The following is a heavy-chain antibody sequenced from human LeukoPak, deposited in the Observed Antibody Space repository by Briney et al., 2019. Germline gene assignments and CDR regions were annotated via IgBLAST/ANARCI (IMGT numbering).Heavy chain of an antibody. Sequence: SVKVSCKASGGTFSSYAISWVRQAPGQGLEWMGGIIPIFGTANYAQKFQGRVTITTDESTSTAYMELSSLRSEDTAVYYCARAAANRRITGTTGAFDIWGQGTMVTVSS. CDR1: GGTFSSYA. CDR3: ARAAANRRITGTTGAFDI. V-gene: IGHV1-69*05. J-gene: IGHJ3*02. CDR2: IIPIFGTA. D-gene: IGHD1-7*01.